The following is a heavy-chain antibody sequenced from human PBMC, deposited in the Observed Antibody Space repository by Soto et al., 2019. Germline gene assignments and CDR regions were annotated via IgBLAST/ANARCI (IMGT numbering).Heavy chain of an antibody. Sequence: QVQLVQSGAEVKKPGSSVKVSCKASGGTFSSYAISWVRQAPGQGLEWMGGIIPIFGTANYAQKLQGRVTITADESTSTAYMEQSRLRSEDTAVYYCAREVELRAYGMDVWGQGTTVTVSS. CDR1: GGTFSSYA. J-gene: IGHJ6*02. D-gene: IGHD1-7*01. V-gene: IGHV1-69*12. CDR2: IIPIFGTA. CDR3: AREVELRAYGMDV.